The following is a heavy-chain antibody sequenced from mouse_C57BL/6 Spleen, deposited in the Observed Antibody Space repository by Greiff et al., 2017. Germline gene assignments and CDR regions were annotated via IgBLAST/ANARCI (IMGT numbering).Heavy chain of an antibody. CDR2: IYPGDGDT. CDR1: GYAFSSYW. V-gene: IGHV1-80*01. J-gene: IGHJ3*01. Sequence: QVTLKVSGAELVKPGASVKISCKASGYAFSSYWMNWVKQRPGKGLEWIGQIYPGDGDTNYNGKFKGKATLTADKSSSTAYMQLSSLTSEDSAVYFCAREGEKAFAYWGQGTLVTVSA. CDR3: AREGEKAFAY. D-gene: IGHD3-2*02.